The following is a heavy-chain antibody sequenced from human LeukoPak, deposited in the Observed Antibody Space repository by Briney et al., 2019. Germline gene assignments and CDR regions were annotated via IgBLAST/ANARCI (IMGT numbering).Heavy chain of an antibody. CDR1: GYSFTNYW. D-gene: IGHD5-18*01. V-gene: IGHV5-51*01. CDR3: ARSLGGYSFGFCDDY. Sequence: GESLKISCKTSGYSFTNYWIGWVRQMPGKGLEWMGILYPGDSDTRYSPSFQGQVTISADKSISTAYLQWSSLKASDTAMYYCARSLGGYSFGFCDDYWGQGTLVTVSS. CDR2: LYPGDSDT. J-gene: IGHJ4*02.